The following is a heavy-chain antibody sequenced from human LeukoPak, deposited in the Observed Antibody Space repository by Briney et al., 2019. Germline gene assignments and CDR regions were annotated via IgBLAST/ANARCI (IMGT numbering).Heavy chain of an antibody. CDR1: GFAFSSYA. D-gene: IGHD3-16*02. CDR2: ISGSGGST. V-gene: IGHV3-23*01. Sequence: GGSLRLSCAASGFAFSSYAMSWVRQAPGQGLEWVAGISGSGGSTYYADSVEGRFTISRDNSRNTAYLQMNSLRAEDTAVYYCATPKSRMSLRSYYCEYWGQGTLLPVSS. J-gene: IGHJ4*02. CDR3: ATPKSRMSLRSYYCEY.